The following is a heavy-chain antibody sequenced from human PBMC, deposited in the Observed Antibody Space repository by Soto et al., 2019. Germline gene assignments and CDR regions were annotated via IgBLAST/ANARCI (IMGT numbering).Heavy chain of an antibody. J-gene: IGHJ6*02. V-gene: IGHV1-3*01. CDR1: GYTFTSYA. Sequence: ASVKVSCKASGYTFTSYAMHWVRQAPGQRLEWMGGINPGIGTAKYAQKFQGRVTITADESTSTAYMELSSLRSEDTAVYYCASVVVAATGPYYYGMDVWGQGTTVTVSS. CDR2: INPGIGTA. CDR3: ASVVVAATGPYYYGMDV. D-gene: IGHD2-15*01.